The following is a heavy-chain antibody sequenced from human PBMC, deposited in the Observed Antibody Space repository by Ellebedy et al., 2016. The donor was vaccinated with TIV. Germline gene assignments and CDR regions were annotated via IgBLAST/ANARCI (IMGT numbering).Heavy chain of an antibody. CDR2: ISLSSSTI. Sequence: GESLKISCAASGFPFSNYAMAWVRQAPGKGLEWVSHISLSSSTIYYADSVKGRFTISRDNAKNSLSLQMNSLRVEDTAVYYCAREYPKSGYGMDVWGQGTTVTVSS. CDR3: AREYPKSGYGMDV. V-gene: IGHV3-48*01. D-gene: IGHD3-3*01. CDR1: GFPFSNYA. J-gene: IGHJ6*02.